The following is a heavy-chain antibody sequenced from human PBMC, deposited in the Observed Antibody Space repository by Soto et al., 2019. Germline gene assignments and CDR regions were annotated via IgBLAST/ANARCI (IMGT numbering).Heavy chain of an antibody. CDR3: AKDPDSGSYYFDY. CDR1: GFTFSSYG. D-gene: IGHD1-26*01. Sequence: PGGSLRLSCAASGFTFSSYGMHWVRQAPGKGLEWVAVISYDGSNKYYADSVKGRFTISRDNSKNTLYLQMNSLRAEDTAVYYCAKDPDSGSYYFDYWGQGTLVTVSS. CDR2: ISYDGSNK. J-gene: IGHJ4*02. V-gene: IGHV3-30*18.